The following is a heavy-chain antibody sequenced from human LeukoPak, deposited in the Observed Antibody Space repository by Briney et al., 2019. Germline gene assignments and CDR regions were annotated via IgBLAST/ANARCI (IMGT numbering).Heavy chain of an antibody. CDR2: IYYSGST. D-gene: IGHD3-22*01. CDR1: GGSISSSSYY. V-gene: IGHV4-39*07. J-gene: IGHJ6*03. Sequence: PSETLSLTCTVSGGSISSSSYYWGWIRQPPGKGLEWIGSIYYSGSTYYNPSLKSRVTISVDTSKNQFSLKLSSVTAADTAVYYCARDRYYYDSSGYIRMDVWGKGTTVTISS. CDR3: ARDRYYYDSSGYIRMDV.